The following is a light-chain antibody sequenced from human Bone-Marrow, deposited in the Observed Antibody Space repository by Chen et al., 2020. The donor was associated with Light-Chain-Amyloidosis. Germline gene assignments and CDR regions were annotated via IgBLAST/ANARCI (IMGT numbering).Light chain of an antibody. CDR3: QSAYSSGTYEVI. CDR1: DLPTKY. J-gene: IGLJ2*01. CDR2: RDT. Sequence: SYELTQPPSVSVSPGQTARITCSGDDLPTKYAYWYQQKPGQAPVLVIHRDTERPSGISERFSGARSETTATLIISGVQAADEADYHCQSAYSSGTYEVIFGGGTKLTVL. V-gene: IGLV3-25*03.